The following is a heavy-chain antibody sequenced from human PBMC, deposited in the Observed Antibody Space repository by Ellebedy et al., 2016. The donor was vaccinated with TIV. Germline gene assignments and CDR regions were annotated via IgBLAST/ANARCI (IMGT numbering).Heavy chain of an antibody. CDR3: ARVREGGRQWLVRGNYFDY. D-gene: IGHD6-19*01. CDR2: ICHSGST. CDR1: GYSISSGYY. V-gene: IGHV4-38-2*02. Sequence: SETLSLTCTVSGYSISSGYYWSWIRPPPGTGLEWIGYICHSGSTYYNPSLKSRVTISVDTSKNQFSLKLSSVTAADTAVYYCARVREGGRQWLVRGNYFDYWGQGTLVTVSS. J-gene: IGHJ4*02.